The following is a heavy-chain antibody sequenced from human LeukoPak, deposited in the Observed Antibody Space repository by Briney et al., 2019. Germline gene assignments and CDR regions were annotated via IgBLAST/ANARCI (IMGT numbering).Heavy chain of an antibody. CDR2: VHFSGSA. D-gene: IGHD1-14*01. CDR1: GGSINNYY. J-gene: IGHJ3*02. Sequence: SETLSLTCSVSGGSINNYYWSWIRQAPGERPECIGYVHFSGSAGYNPSLKSRVTISVDTSKKQFSLRLTSVTAADTAVYYCARHEPAWRGAFDIWGQGTMVTVSS. CDR3: ARHEPAWRGAFDI. V-gene: IGHV4-59*08.